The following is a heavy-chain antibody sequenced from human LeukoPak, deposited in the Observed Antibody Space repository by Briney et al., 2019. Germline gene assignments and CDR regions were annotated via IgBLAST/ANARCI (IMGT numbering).Heavy chain of an antibody. CDR3: ARGMGGPYYYYGMDV. CDR2: INHSGST. J-gene: IGHJ6*02. V-gene: IGHV4-34*01. Sequence: SETLSLTCAVYGGSFSGYYWSWIRQPPGKGLEWIGEINHSGSTNYNPSLKSRVTISVDTSKNQFSLKLSSVTAADTAVYYCARGMGGPYYYYGMDVWGQGTTVTASS. CDR1: GGSFSGYY.